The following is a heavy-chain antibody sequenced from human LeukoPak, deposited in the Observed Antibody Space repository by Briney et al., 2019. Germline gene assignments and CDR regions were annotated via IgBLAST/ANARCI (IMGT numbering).Heavy chain of an antibody. CDR3: ARDWGGLVVPAYYFDY. D-gene: IGHD2-2*01. Sequence: GGSLRLSCAASGFTFSSYSMNWVRQAPGKGLEWVSYISSSSSTIYYADSVKGRFTISRDNAKDSLYLQMHSLRAEDTAVYYCARDWGGLVVPAYYFDYWGQGTLVTVSS. J-gene: IGHJ4*02. CDR1: GFTFSSYS. CDR2: ISSSSSTI. V-gene: IGHV3-48*01.